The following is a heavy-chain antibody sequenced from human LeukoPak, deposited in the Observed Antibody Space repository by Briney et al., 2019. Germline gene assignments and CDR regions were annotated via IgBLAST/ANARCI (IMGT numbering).Heavy chain of an antibody. CDR2: ISHDGRTK. D-gene: IGHD5-24*01. CDR1: RFNFDNFA. V-gene: IGHV3-30*04. J-gene: IGHJ4*02. Sequence: QPGGSLRLSCVVSRFNFDNFAMHWVRQPLGKGLEWVAVISHDGRTKYYADSMKGRITISRDNSKNTLFLQMNNLRSEDTAVYFCARPSPPGDGYNPPDHWGQGTLVTVSS. CDR3: ARPSPPGDGYNPPDH.